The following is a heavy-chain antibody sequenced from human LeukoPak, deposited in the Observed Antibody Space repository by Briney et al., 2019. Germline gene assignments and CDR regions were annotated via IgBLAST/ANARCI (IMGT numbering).Heavy chain of an antibody. Sequence: GGSLRLSCAAPGFPFNTYNIHWIRQAPGRGLEWVSFIRNDETEIHYADSAKGRFTISRDKSKNSLYLQMNSLRPDDTALYYCARDGGRYRFDYWGQGTMVTVSS. CDR2: IRNDETEI. CDR3: ARDGGRYRFDY. V-gene: IGHV3-30*02. D-gene: IGHD3-16*02. CDR1: GFPFNTYN. J-gene: IGHJ4*02.